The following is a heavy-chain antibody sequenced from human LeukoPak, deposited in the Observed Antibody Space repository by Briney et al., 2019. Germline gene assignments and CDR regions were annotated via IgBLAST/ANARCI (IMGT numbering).Heavy chain of an antibody. CDR2: IIPVFGTA. CDR3: ARDLNPAYDSSGYYPFGY. CDR1: GGTFSSYA. D-gene: IGHD3-22*01. V-gene: IGHV1-69*13. J-gene: IGHJ4*02. Sequence: ASVKVSCKASGGTFSSYAISWVRQAPGQGLEWMGGIIPVFGTANYAEKFQGRVTITADESTSTAYMELSSLRSEDTAVYYCARDLNPAYDSSGYYPFGYWGQGTLVTVSS.